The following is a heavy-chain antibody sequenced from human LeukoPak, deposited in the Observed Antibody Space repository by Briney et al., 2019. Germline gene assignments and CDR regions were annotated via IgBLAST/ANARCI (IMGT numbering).Heavy chain of an antibody. CDR1: GYTFTSYG. D-gene: IGHD2-8*01. J-gene: IGHJ6*03. Sequence: ASVKVSCKASGYTFTSYGISWVRQAPGQGLEWMGWISAYNGNTNYAQKLQGRVTMTTDTSTSTAYMELRSLRSDDTAVYYCARDHIVLMVYAIRDYYYYMDVWGKGTTVTVSS. CDR2: ISAYNGNT. V-gene: IGHV1-18*01. CDR3: ARDHIVLMVYAIRDYYYYMDV.